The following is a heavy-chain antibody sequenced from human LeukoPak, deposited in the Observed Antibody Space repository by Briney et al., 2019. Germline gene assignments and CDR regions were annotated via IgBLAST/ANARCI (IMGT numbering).Heavy chain of an antibody. CDR3: ERGYGDD. CDR2: VISDGSNS. CDR1: GLTFSSSY. D-gene: IGHD1-1*01. J-gene: IGHJ4*02. Sequence: GGSLRLSCAASGLTFSSSYMHWVRQAPGKGLVWVSRVISDGSNSGYADSVKGRFTISRDNAKNTLYLQMNSLRAEDTAVYYCERGYGDDWGQGTLVTVSS. V-gene: IGHV3-74*01.